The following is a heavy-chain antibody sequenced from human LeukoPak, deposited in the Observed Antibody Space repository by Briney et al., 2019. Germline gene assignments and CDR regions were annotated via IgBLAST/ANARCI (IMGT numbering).Heavy chain of an antibody. CDR1: GGTFSSYA. CDR3: ARGQQQLVGGAFDI. D-gene: IGHD6-13*01. V-gene: IGHV1-18*01. CDR2: ISAYTGNT. Sequence: GASVKVSCTASGGTFSSYAISWVRQAPGQGLEWRGWISAYTGNTNYAQKLQGRVTMTTDTSTSTAYMELRSLRSDDTAVYYCARGQQQLVGGAFDIWGQGTMVTVSS. J-gene: IGHJ3*02.